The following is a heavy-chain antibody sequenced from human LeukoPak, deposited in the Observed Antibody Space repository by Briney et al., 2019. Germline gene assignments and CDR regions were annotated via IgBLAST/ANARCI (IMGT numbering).Heavy chain of an antibody. V-gene: IGHV4-4*07. D-gene: IGHD6-19*01. CDR1: GGSISSYY. Sequence: SETLSLTCTVAGGSISSYYWSWIRQPAGKGLEWIGRIHTSGSTNYNPSLKSRVTISVDTSKNQFSLKLSSVTAADTAVYYCARHKYSSGWPPEGAFDIWGQGTMVTVSS. CDR2: IHTSGST. J-gene: IGHJ3*02. CDR3: ARHKYSSGWPPEGAFDI.